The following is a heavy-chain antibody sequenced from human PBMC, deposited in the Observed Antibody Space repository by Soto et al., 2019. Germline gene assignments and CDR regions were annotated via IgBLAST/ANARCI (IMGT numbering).Heavy chain of an antibody. CDR3: ARDRVLLWFGASALYYYGMDV. V-gene: IGHV3-33*01. CDR2: IWYDGSNK. Sequence: GVSLRLSCAASGFTFSSYGMHWVRQAPGKGLEWVAVIWYDGSNKYYADSVKGRFTISRDNSKNTLYLQMNSLRAEDTAVYYCARDRVLLWFGASALYYYGMDVWGQGTTVTVSS. J-gene: IGHJ6*02. D-gene: IGHD3-10*01. CDR1: GFTFSSYG.